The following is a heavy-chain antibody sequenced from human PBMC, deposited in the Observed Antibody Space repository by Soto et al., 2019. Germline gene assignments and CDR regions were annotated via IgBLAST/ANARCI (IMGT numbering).Heavy chain of an antibody. Sequence: EVQLVESGGGLVQPGGSLRLSCAVSGFTFSSSEMYWVRQAPGKGLEWISYIHPSGQPIFYADSVKGRFTISRDNANNSRFLQMTSLRAEDTAVYYCARRASRWGQGTMVTVSS. V-gene: IGHV3-48*03. CDR3: ARRASR. CDR2: IHPSGQPI. J-gene: IGHJ3*01. CDR1: GFTFSSSE.